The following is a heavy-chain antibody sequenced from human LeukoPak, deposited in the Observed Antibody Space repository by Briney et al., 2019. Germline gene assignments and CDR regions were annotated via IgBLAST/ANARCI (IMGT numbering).Heavy chain of an antibody. D-gene: IGHD1-26*01. CDR3: ARGGRGSYQDY. CDR1: GGSFSGYY. J-gene: IGHJ4*02. CDR2: ITHSGST. Sequence: PSETLSLTCAVYGGSFSGYYWSWIRQPPGKGLEWIGEITHSGSTNYNPSLKSRVTISVDTSKNQFSLKLSSVTAADTAVYYCARGGRGSYQDYWGQGTLVTVSS. V-gene: IGHV4-34*01.